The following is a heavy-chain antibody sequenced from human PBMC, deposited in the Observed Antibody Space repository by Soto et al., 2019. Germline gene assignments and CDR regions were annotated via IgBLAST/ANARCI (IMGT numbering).Heavy chain of an antibody. CDR2: FDPEDGET. V-gene: IGHV1-24*01. CDR1: GYTLTELS. CDR3: ATFTPITMIVTGAFDI. Sequence: GASVKVSCKVSGYTLTELSMHWVRQAPGKGLEWMGGFDPEDGETIYAQKFQGRVTMTEDTSTDTAYMELSSLRSEDTAVYYCATFTPITMIVTGAFDIWGQGTMVTVS. J-gene: IGHJ3*02. D-gene: IGHD3-22*01.